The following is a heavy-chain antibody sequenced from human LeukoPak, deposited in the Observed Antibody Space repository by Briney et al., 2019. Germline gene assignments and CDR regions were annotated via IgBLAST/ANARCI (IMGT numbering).Heavy chain of an antibody. Sequence: GGSLRLSCAASGFTFSSYSMHWVRQAPGKGLEWVSYISSSSSTKYYADSVKGRFTISRDNAKNSLYLQMNSLRDEDTAVYYCARADWYYYDSSGLEYFQHWGQGTLVAVSS. CDR3: ARADWYYYDSSGLEYFQH. D-gene: IGHD3-22*01. J-gene: IGHJ1*01. V-gene: IGHV3-48*02. CDR1: GFTFSSYS. CDR2: ISSSSSTK.